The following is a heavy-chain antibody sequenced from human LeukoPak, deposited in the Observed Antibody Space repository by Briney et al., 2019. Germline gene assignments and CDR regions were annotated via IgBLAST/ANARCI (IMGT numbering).Heavy chain of an antibody. CDR1: GYTFTSYY. V-gene: IGHV1-46*01. J-gene: IGHJ3*02. Sequence: GASVKVSCKASGYTFTSYYMHWVRQAPGQGLEWMGITNPSGGSTSYAQKFQGRVTMTRDTSTSTVYMELSSLRSEDTAVYYCARVATMIVVVTPIDAFDIWGQGTMVAVSS. D-gene: IGHD3-22*01. CDR2: TNPSGGST. CDR3: ARVATMIVVVTPIDAFDI.